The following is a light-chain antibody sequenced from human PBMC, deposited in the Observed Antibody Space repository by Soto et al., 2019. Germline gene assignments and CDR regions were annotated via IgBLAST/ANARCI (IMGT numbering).Light chain of an antibody. J-gene: IGKJ1*01. CDR2: LGS. CDR3: MQPLQSWT. CDR1: QSLVYSDGNTY. V-gene: IGKV2-28*01. Sequence: DIVMTQSPLSLPGTPGEPSSISCSSSQSLVYSDGNTYLNWFQQRPGQSPQLLIYLGSNRASGVPDRFSGSRSGTGFTLKISTVEGEHVGVYYCMQPLQSWTFGQGTKVDIK.